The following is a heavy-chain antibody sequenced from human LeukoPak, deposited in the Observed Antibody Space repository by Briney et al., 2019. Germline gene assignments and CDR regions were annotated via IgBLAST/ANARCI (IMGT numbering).Heavy chain of an antibody. V-gene: IGHV1-69*13. D-gene: IGHD3-22*01. J-gene: IGHJ4*02. Sequence: SVKVSCKASGGTFSSYAISWVRQAPGQGLEWMGGIIPIFGTANYAQKFQGRVTITADESTSTAYMELSSLRSDDTAVYYCARVRLYYDSSGYYYQDYFDYWGQGTLVTVSS. CDR2: IIPIFGTA. CDR1: GGTFSSYA. CDR3: ARVRLYYDSSGYYYQDYFDY.